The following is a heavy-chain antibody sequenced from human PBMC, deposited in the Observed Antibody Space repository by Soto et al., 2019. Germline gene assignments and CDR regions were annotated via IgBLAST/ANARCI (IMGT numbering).Heavy chain of an antibody. J-gene: IGHJ5*02. D-gene: IGHD1-1*01. CDR1: GGSISSGGYY. Sequence: TLSLTCTFSGGSISSGGYYWSWIRQHPGKGLEWIGYIYYSGSTYYNPSLKSRVTISVDTSKNQFSLKLSSVTAADTAVYYWVRDGTKTLRDWFDLWGQGMSVTVS. CDR2: IYYSGST. V-gene: IGHV4-31*03. CDR3: VRDGTKTLRDWFDL.